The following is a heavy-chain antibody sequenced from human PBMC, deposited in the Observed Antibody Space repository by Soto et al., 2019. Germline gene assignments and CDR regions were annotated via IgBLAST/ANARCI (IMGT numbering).Heavy chain of an antibody. Sequence: GGSLRLACAVGGVRSSRCAMSWVRQAPGKGLDWVSTISGSGGNTYYADSVKGRFTISRDNSKNTLYLQMNSLRAEDTAVYYCAKDHLDPWGQGTLVTVSS. CDR3: AKDHLDP. V-gene: IGHV3-23*01. CDR1: GVRSSRCA. J-gene: IGHJ5*02. CDR2: ISGSGGNT.